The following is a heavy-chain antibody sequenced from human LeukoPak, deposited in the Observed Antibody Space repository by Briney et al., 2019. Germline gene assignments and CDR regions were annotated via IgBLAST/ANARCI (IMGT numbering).Heavy chain of an antibody. V-gene: IGHV1-3*04. J-gene: IGHJ4*02. Sequence: ASVKVSCKTSGYTFSSYAIHWVRQAPGQRLEWMGWINTDNGNTKYSQKIQGRVTITRDTSASTAYMELSSLRSEDTAVYYCARGRHYYDSSGFPSGDYWGQGTLVTVSS. CDR1: GYTFSSYA. CDR2: INTDNGNT. D-gene: IGHD3-22*01. CDR3: ARGRHYYDSSGFPSGDY.